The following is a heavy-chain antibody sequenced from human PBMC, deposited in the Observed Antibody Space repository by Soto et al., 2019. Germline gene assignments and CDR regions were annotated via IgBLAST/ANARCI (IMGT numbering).Heavy chain of an antibody. CDR1: GFTFSSYG. CDR2: ISYDGNNK. J-gene: IGHJ4*02. CDR3: AKSVYNWNDGFFDY. V-gene: IGHV3-30*18. Sequence: QVQLVESGGGVVQPGRSLRLSCAASGFTFSSYGMHWVRQAPGKGLEWVAVISYDGNNKYYADSVKGRFTISRDNSKNTLHLQMNSLRAEDTAVYYCAKSVYNWNDGFFDYWGQGTLVTVSS. D-gene: IGHD1-1*01.